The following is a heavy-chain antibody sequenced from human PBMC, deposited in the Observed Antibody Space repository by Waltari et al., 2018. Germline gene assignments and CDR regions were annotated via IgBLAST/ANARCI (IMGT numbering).Heavy chain of an antibody. J-gene: IGHJ4*02. CDR3: ARDGVQYYFDY. Sequence: QVQLVQSGAGVKKPGSSVKVSCKASGGTFSSYAIRWVRQDPGQGLEWMVGIIPILGIANYAQKFQGRVTITADESTSTAYMELSSLRSEDTAVYYCARDGVQYYFDYWGQGTLVTVSS. CDR1: GGTFSSYA. V-gene: IGHV1-69*04. D-gene: IGHD4-4*01. CDR2: IIPILGIA.